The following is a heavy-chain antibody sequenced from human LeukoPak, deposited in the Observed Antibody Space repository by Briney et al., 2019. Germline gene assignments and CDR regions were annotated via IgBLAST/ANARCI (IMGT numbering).Heavy chain of an antibody. V-gene: IGHV3-53*01. CDR1: GFIVNTYY. D-gene: IGHD1-1*01. Sequence: GGSLRLSCAVSGFIVNTYYMSWVRQAPGKGLEWVSIIYSDGSTYYADSVKGRFTISRDTSKNTLFLQMNSLRAEDTAVYFCAKSRSGSANWALQIFDNWGQGTLVTVSS. CDR2: IYSDGST. CDR3: AKSRSGSANWALQIFDN. J-gene: IGHJ4*02.